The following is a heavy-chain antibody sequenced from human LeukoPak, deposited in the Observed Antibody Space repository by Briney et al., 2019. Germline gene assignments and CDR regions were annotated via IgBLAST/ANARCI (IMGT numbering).Heavy chain of an antibody. D-gene: IGHD2-2*01. Sequence: GGSLRLSCAASGFTFSDYYMSWIRQAPGKGLEWVAVIWYDGSNKYYADSVKGRFTISRDNSKNTLYLQMNSLRAEDTAVYYCARDQGSSDFDYWGQGTLVTVSS. CDR1: GFTFSDYY. CDR2: IWYDGSNK. J-gene: IGHJ4*02. CDR3: ARDQGSSDFDY. V-gene: IGHV3-33*08.